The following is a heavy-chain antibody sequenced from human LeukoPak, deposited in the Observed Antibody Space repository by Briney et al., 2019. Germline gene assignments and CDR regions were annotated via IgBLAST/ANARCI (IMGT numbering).Heavy chain of an antibody. J-gene: IGHJ4*02. Sequence: SETLSLTCAVYGGSFSGYYWSWIRQPPGKGLEWIGEINHSGSTNYNPSLKSRVTISVDTSKNQFSLKLSPVTAADTAVYYCARGLYDYAWGSYRYSASRFDYWGQGTLVTVSS. V-gene: IGHV4-34*01. CDR3: ARGLYDYAWGSYRYSASRFDY. CDR2: INHSGST. D-gene: IGHD3-16*02. CDR1: GGSFSGYY.